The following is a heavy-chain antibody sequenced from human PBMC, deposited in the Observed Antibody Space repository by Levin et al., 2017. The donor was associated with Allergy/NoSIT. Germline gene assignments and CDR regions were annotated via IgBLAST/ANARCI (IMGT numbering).Heavy chain of an antibody. Sequence: PGGSLRLSCAVSGGSISSSNWWSWVRQPPGKGLEWIGEIYHSGSTNYNPSLKSRVTISVDKSKNQFSLKLSSVTAADTAVYYCAREGGYGSGSYYPWNAFDIWGQGTMVTVSS. D-gene: IGHD3-10*01. V-gene: IGHV4-4*02. CDR1: GGSISSSNW. CDR2: IYHSGST. J-gene: IGHJ3*02. CDR3: AREGGYGSGSYYPWNAFDI.